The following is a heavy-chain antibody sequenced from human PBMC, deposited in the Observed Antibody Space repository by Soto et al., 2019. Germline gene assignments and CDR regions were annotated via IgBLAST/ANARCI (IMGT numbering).Heavy chain of an antibody. CDR2: IYYSGST. D-gene: IGHD7-27*01. Sequence: KQSQTLSLTCTVSGGSISSYYWSWIRQPPGKGLEWIGYIYYSGSTNYNPSLKSRVTISVDTSKNQFSLKLSSVTAADTAVYYCARGMNRRTGDLDYWGQGTLVTVSS. CDR1: GGSISSYY. V-gene: IGHV4-59*01. CDR3: ARGMNRRTGDLDY. J-gene: IGHJ4*02.